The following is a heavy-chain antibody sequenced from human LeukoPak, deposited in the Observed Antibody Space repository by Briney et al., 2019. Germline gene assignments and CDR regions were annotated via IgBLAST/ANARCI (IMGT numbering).Heavy chain of an antibody. CDR3: ARLRDGSLDY. V-gene: IGHV5-10-1*01. CDR1: GYNFTSHW. J-gene: IGHJ4*02. CDR2: LDPSDSYT. Sequence: GESLKISCKGSGYNFTSHWISWVRQMPGKGLEWMGRLDPSDSYTNYSPSFQGHVTISSDKSMSTAFLQWSSLRASDTAMYYCARLRDGSLDYWGQGTLVTVSS.